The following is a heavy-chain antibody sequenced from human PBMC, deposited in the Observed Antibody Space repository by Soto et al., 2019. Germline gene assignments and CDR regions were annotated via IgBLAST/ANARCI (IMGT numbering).Heavy chain of an antibody. D-gene: IGHD6-13*01. CDR2: INPSGGST. CDR1: GYTFTSYY. J-gene: IGHJ4*02. Sequence: ASVNVSCKASGYTFTSYYMHWVRQAPGQGLEWMGIINPSGGSTSYAQKFQGRVTMTRGTSTSTVYMELSSLRSEDTAVYYCERDPSAAAGTSYFDSWGQGTLVTVSS. CDR3: ERDPSAAAGTSYFDS. V-gene: IGHV1-46*01.